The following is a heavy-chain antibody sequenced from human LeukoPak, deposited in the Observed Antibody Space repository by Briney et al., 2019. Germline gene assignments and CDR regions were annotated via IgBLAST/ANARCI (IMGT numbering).Heavy chain of an antibody. CDR2: ISSTDNTI. Sequence: GGSLRLSCAASGFTFSDYYMSWIRQAPGKGLEWVSYISSTDNTIYYADSVKGRFTISRDNANNSLHLQMNNLRAEDTAVYYCARDLEGGMVRGVIRDYYYYYMDVWGKGTTVTVSS. V-gene: IGHV3-11*04. CDR1: GFTFSDYY. CDR3: ARDLEGGMVRGVIRDYYYYYMDV. J-gene: IGHJ6*03. D-gene: IGHD3-10*01.